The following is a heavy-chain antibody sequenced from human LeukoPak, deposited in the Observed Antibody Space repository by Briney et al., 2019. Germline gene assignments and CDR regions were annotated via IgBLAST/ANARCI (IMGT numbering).Heavy chain of an antibody. D-gene: IGHD6-13*01. CDR2: IIPIFGTA. J-gene: IGHJ6*03. CDR1: GGTFSSYA. CDR3: ARGPVPEGSIYYMDV. V-gene: IGHV1-69*05. Sequence: GASVKVSCKASGGTFSSYAISWVRQAPGQGLEWMGGIIPIFGTANYAQKFQGRVTITTDESTSTAYMELSSLRSEDTAVYYCARGPVPEGSIYYMDVWGKGTTVTVSS.